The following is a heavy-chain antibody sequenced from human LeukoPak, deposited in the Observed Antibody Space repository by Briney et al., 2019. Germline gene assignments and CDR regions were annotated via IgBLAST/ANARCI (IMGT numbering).Heavy chain of an antibody. Sequence: SETLSLTCAVYGGSFSGYYWSWIRQPPGKGLEWIGEINHSGSTNYNPSLKSRVTISVDTSKNQFSLKLNSVTAADTAVYYCARGAPKEIQLWLRLRGVAFDIWGQGTMVTVSP. J-gene: IGHJ3*02. D-gene: IGHD5-18*01. V-gene: IGHV4-34*01. CDR1: GGSFSGYY. CDR3: ARGAPKEIQLWLRLRGVAFDI. CDR2: INHSGST.